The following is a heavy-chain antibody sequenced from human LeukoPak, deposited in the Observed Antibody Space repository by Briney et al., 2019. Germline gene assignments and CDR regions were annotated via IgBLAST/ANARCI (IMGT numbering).Heavy chain of an antibody. CDR3: AKGRTGYYFDY. J-gene: IGHJ4*02. Sequence: GGSLRLSCAASGFSFSSYAMSWVRQAPGKGLEWVSGISGGGSTYYADSVKGRFTISRDNSKNTLYLQMNSLRAEDTAVYYCAKGRTGYYFDYWGQGTLVTVSS. V-gene: IGHV3-23*01. CDR1: GFSFSSYA. D-gene: IGHD1-1*01. CDR2: ISGGGST.